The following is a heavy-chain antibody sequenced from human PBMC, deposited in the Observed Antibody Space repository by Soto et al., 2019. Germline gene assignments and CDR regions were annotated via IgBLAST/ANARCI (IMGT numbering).Heavy chain of an antibody. CDR2: ISYDGSNK. J-gene: IGHJ4*02. Sequence: PGGSLRLSCAASGFTFSSYAMHWVRQAPGKGLEWVAVISYDGSNKYYADSVKGRFTISRDNSKNTLYLQMNSLRAEDTAVYYCARVLEQWLVLVLDIWGQGTLVTVS. V-gene: IGHV3-30-3*01. CDR1: GFTFSSYA. D-gene: IGHD6-19*01. CDR3: ARVLEQWLVLVLDI.